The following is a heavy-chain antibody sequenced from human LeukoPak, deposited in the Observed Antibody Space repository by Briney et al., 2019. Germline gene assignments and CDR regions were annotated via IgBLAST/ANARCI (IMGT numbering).Heavy chain of an antibody. Sequence: GSLRLSCAASGFTFSSYGFHWVRQSPGKGLEWVAVIWYDGSRRYYADSVKGRFTISRDDSKKTLYLQMNSLRAEDTAMYYCATDGKVGSGKFFFDSWGQGTLVTVSS. CDR1: GFTFSSYG. D-gene: IGHD6-19*01. CDR3: ATDGKVGSGKFFFDS. V-gene: IGHV3-33*01. J-gene: IGHJ4*02. CDR2: IWYDGSRR.